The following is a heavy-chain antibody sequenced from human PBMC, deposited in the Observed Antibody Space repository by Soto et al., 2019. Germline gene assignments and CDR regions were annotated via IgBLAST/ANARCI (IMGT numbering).Heavy chain of an antibody. Sequence: QVQLQESGPGLVKPSETLSLTCTVSGGSISSYYWSWIRQPPGKGLEWIGYIYYSGSTNYNPSLKRRVTISVDTSKNQFSLKLSSVTAADTAVYYCARVRYNWNDLTLYYYYYYMDVWGKGTTVTVSS. D-gene: IGHD1-1*01. J-gene: IGHJ6*03. CDR1: GGSISSYY. V-gene: IGHV4-59*01. CDR2: IYYSGST. CDR3: ARVRYNWNDLTLYYYYYYMDV.